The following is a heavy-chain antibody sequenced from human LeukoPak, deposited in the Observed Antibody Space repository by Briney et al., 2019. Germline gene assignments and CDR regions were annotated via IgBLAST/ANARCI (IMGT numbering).Heavy chain of an antibody. V-gene: IGHV3-23*01. J-gene: IGHJ4*02. CDR1: GFTFSSHG. D-gene: IGHD2-15*01. Sequence: GGTLRLSCAASGFTFSSHGMNWVRQAPGKGLEWVSGSSSIGGRTYYADSVKGRFTITRDNSRDTLHLQMNSLRAEDTAVYFCARDKARDKNMVALSHWGQGTLVTVSS. CDR2: SSSIGGRT. CDR3: ARDKARDKNMVALSH.